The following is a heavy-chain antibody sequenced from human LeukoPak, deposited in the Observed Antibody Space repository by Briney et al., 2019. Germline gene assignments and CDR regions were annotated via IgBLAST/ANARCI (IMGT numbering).Heavy chain of an antibody. J-gene: IGHJ3*02. V-gene: IGHV4-59*02. CDR2: IYDGGST. CDR1: GGSVTTYY. Sequence: KSSETLSLTCTVSGGSVTTYYWSWIRQPPGKGLEWIGYIYDGGSTNYNPSLESRVTLSVDTSKNQFSLKLSSVTAADTAVYYCARDRGVRVFDIWGHGTMVTVSS. D-gene: IGHD3-10*01. CDR3: ARDRGVRVFDI.